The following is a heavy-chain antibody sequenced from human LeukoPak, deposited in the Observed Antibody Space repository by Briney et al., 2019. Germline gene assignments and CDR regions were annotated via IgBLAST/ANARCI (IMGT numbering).Heavy chain of an antibody. V-gene: IGHV3-53*01. J-gene: IGHJ6*03. CDR1: GFTVSTKY. CDR3: ARVYYGSGSLHYYYYYMDV. D-gene: IGHD3-10*01. CDR2: TYSGGRT. Sequence: GGSLRLSCAASGFTVSTKYMSWVRQAPGKGLEWVSVTYSGGRTYYEDSVKGRFTISRDNSKNTLYLQMNSLRAEDAAVYYCARVYYGSGSLHYYYYYMDVWGKGTTVTISS.